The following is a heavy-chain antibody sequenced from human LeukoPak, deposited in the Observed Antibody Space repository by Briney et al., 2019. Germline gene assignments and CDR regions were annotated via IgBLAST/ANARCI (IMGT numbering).Heavy chain of an antibody. CDR1: AFTFSSYG. CDR2: NRYDGSNK. J-gene: IGHJ4*02. Sequence: GGSLRLSCAASAFTFSSYGMHWVRQAPGKGLEWVAFNRYDGSNKYYADSVKGRFTISRDNSKNTLYLQMNSLRAEDTAVYYCARGGLIIAAAATQIDYWGQGTLVTVSS. CDR3: ARGGLIIAAAATQIDY. D-gene: IGHD6-13*01. V-gene: IGHV3-30*02.